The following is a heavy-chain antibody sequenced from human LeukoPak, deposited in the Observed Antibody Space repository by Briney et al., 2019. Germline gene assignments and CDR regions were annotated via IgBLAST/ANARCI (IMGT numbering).Heavy chain of an antibody. D-gene: IGHD5-12*01. CDR3: ARPRWLQFGPHDS. J-gene: IGHJ4*02. Sequence: ETLSLTCAVYGGSFSGYYWSWVRQAPGKGLEWVANIKQDESEKYYVDSVKGRFTISRDNAKNSLYLQMNSLRGEDTAVYYCARPRWLQFGPHDSWGQGTLVIVSS. V-gene: IGHV3-7*01. CDR2: IKQDESEK. CDR1: GGSFSGYY.